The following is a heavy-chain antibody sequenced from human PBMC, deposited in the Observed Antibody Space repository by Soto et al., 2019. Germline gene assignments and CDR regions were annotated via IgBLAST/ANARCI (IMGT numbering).Heavy chain of an antibody. Sequence: ASVKVSCKASGYSFTDCHIHWVRQAPGQGLEWLGRINPKSGGTSTAQKFQGWVTMTTDTSISTASMELTRLTSDDTAIYYCARGDSTDCSNGVCSFFYNRDLDVWG. CDR3: ARGDSTDCSNGVCSFFYNRDLDV. D-gene: IGHD2-8*01. CDR1: GYSFTDCH. J-gene: IGHJ6*02. V-gene: IGHV1-2*04. CDR2: INPKSGGT.